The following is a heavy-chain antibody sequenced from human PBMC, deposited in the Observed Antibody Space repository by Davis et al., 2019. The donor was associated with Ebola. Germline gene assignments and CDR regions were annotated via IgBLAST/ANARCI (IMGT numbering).Heavy chain of an antibody. V-gene: IGHV3-23*01. D-gene: IGHD3-9*01. CDR2: ISGNGDTP. J-gene: IGHJ4*02. CDR3: AKVTYDILTGYYNY. Sequence: PGGSLRLSCAASGFNFRIYGMSWVRQAPGEGLEWVSAISGNGDTPYYADSVKGRFTISRDNSKNTLYLQMNSLRAEDTAVYYCAKVTYDILTGYYNYWGQGTLVTVSS. CDR1: GFNFRIYG.